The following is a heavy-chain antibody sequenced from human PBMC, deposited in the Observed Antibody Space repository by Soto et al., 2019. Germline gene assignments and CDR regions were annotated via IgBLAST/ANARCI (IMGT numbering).Heavy chain of an antibody. CDR1: GGTFSSYT. CDR3: ARDANKPGIAAAGTRYYYYMDV. CDR2: IIPILGIA. V-gene: IGHV1-69*08. Sequence: QVQLVQSGAEVKKPGSSVKVSCKASGGTFSSYTISWVRQAPGQGLEWMGRIIPILGIANYAQKFQGRVTITAHKSTSTAYMELSRLRSEDTAVYYCARDANKPGIAAAGTRYYYYMDVWGKGTTVTVSS. J-gene: IGHJ6*03. D-gene: IGHD6-13*01.